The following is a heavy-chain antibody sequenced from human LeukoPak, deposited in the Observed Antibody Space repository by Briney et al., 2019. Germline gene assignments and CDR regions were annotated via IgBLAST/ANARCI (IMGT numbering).Heavy chain of an antibody. V-gene: IGHV4-34*01. CDR2: ISHSGST. CDR1: GGSFSGYY. CDR3: ARQYYYDSSGYYGPDFDY. J-gene: IGHJ4*02. Sequence: PSETLSLTCAVYGGSFSGYYWSWIRQPPGKGLGWIGEISHSGSTNYNPSLKSRVTISVDTSKNQFSLKLSSVTAADTAVYYCARQYYYDSSGYYGPDFDYWGQGTLVTVSS. D-gene: IGHD3-22*01.